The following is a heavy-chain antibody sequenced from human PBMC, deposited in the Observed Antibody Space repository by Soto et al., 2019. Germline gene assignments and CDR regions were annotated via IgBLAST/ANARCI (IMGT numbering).Heavy chain of an antibody. V-gene: IGHV3-7*01. J-gene: IGHJ4*02. Sequence: SLRLSCAASGFTFSNYWMSWVRQAPGKGLEWVANIKQDGSEKYYVDSVKGRFTISRDNAKNSLYLQMNSLRAEDTAVYYCARESQLRFLEWFSDGLFDYWGQGTLVTVSS. CDR1: GFTFSNYW. CDR2: IKQDGSEK. D-gene: IGHD3-3*01. CDR3: ARESQLRFLEWFSDGLFDY.